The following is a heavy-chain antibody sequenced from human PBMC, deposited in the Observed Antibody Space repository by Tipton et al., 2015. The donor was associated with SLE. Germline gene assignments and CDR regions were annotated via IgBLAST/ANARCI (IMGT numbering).Heavy chain of an antibody. Sequence: TLSLTCTVSGGSISSGSYYWSWIRQPAGKGLEWIGYIYTSGSTNYNPSLKSRVTISVDTSKNQFSLKLSSVTAADTAVYYCAVAVVPAGMDVWGQGTTVTVSS. D-gene: IGHD2-15*01. CDR2: IYTSGST. CDR3: AVAVVPAGMDV. J-gene: IGHJ6*02. V-gene: IGHV4-61*09. CDR1: GGSISSGSYY.